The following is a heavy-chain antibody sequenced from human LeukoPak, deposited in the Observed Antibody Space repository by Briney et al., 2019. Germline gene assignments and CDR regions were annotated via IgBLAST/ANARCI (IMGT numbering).Heavy chain of an antibody. CDR3: ARSRKFTGRTDFYYYYMDV. CDR1: GFTFSSYE. J-gene: IGHJ6*03. D-gene: IGHD3-3*01. V-gene: IGHV3-30*03. Sequence: GGSLRLSCAASGFTFSSYEMNWVRQAPGKGLEWVAVVSYDGSNKLYADSVKGRFSISRDNSKNTLYLQMSSLRTEDTAVYYCARSRKFTGRTDFYYYYMDVWDKGTTVTVSS. CDR2: VSYDGSNK.